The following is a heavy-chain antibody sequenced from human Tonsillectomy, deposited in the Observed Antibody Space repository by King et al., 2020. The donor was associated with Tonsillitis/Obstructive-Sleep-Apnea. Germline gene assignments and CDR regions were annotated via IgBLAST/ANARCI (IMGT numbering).Heavy chain of an antibody. D-gene: IGHD6-6*01. CDR3: ARGVATPRGWFDP. CDR2: FYYSGST. V-gene: IGHV4-59*01. CDR1: GGSISSYY. Sequence: LQLQESGPGLVKPSETLSLTCTVSGGSISSYYWSWIRQPPGKGLEWIGYFYYSGSTNYNPSLESRVTISVDPSKNQFSLKLSSVTAADTAVYYCARGVATPRGWFDPWGQGTLVTVSS. J-gene: IGHJ5*02.